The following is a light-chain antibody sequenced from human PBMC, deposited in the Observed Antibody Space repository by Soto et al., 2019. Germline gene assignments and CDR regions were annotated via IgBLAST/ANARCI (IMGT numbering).Light chain of an antibody. CDR2: GAS. J-gene: IGKJ2*01. CDR1: QSVASN. Sequence: EIVMTLYPASLSVSPGDGATLSCRASQSVASNVAWYQQKPGQGPRLLIHGASTRAVGVPARFSGSGSGTDFTLTISSLQSEDFAVYYCQQYHNWPPQYTFGQGTKLQIK. V-gene: IGKV3-15*01. CDR3: QQYHNWPPQYT.